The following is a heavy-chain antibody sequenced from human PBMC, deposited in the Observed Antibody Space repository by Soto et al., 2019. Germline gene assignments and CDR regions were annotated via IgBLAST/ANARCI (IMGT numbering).Heavy chain of an antibody. CDR1: GFSLITTGAG. J-gene: IGHJ3*02. D-gene: IGHD3-10*01. CDR3: ARRQSIMIRGANAFDI. V-gene: IGHV2-5*02. CDR2: IYWDGEK. Sequence: QITLKESGPTLVQPTQTLTLTCSFSGFSLITTGAGVGWIRQPPGKAPEWLALIYWDGEKRYSPALKSRLTITKDSSKNQVVLTMTNMDPVDTATYYCARRQSIMIRGANAFDIWGQGTVLSVSS.